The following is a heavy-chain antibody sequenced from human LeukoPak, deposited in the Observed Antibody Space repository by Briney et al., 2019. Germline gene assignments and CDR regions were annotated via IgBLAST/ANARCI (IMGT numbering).Heavy chain of an antibody. CDR1: GFTVSSNY. D-gene: IGHD5-12*01. V-gene: IGHV3-74*01. J-gene: IGHJ4*02. CDR2: INSDGSST. CDR3: AKDPYRASSGLVDY. Sequence: QPGGSLRLSCAASGFTVSSNYMSWVRQAPGKGLVWVSRINSDGSSTIHADSVKGRFTISRDNSKNTLYLQMNSLRAEDTAVYYCAKDPYRASSGLVDYWGQGTLVTVSS.